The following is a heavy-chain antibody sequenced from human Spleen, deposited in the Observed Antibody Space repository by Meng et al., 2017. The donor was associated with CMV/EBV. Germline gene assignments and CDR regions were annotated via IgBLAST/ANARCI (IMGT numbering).Heavy chain of an antibody. CDR2: IYSGGST. CDR1: GFTFSSYE. J-gene: IGHJ6*02. V-gene: IGHV3-53*01. CDR3: ARGAYYGMDV. Sequence: GESLKISCAASGFTFSSYEMNWVRQAPGKGLEWVSVIYSGGSTYYADSVKGRFTISRDNSKNTLYLQMNSLRAEDTAVYYCARGAYYGMDVWGQGTTVTVSS.